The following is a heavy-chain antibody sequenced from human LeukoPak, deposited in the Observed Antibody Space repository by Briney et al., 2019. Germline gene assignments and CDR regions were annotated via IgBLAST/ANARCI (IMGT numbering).Heavy chain of an antibody. CDR3: AKDQAGPDFWSGYPADY. D-gene: IGHD3-3*01. J-gene: IGHJ4*02. Sequence: PGGSLRLSCAASGFTFSNYAMSWVRQAPGKGLEWVSAISGSGGSTYHADSVKGRFTISRDNSKNTLWLQMNSLRAEDTAVYYCAKDQAGPDFWSGYPADYWGQGTLVTVSS. CDR2: ISGSGGST. V-gene: IGHV3-23*01. CDR1: GFTFSNYA.